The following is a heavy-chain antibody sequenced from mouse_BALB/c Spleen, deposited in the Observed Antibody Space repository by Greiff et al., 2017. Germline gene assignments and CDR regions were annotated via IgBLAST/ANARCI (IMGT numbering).Heavy chain of an antibody. CDR3: AREYYGNYAGFAY. Sequence: EVNVVESGGGLVKPGGSLKLSCAASGFTFSDYYMYWVRQTPEKRLEWVATISDGGSYTYYPDSVKGRFTISRDNAKNNLYLQMSSLKSEDTAMYYCAREYYGNYAGFAYWGQGTLVTVSA. CDR1: GFTFSDYY. J-gene: IGHJ3*01. D-gene: IGHD2-1*01. V-gene: IGHV5-4*02. CDR2: ISDGGSYT.